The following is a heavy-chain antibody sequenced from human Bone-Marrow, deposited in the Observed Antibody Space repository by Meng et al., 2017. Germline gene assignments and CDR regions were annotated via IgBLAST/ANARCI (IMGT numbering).Heavy chain of an antibody. J-gene: IGHJ4*02. CDR3: AKDSGIAAACNGVDY. CDR2: ISGSGGST. CDR1: GFTFSSYA. D-gene: IGHD6-13*01. V-gene: IGHV3-23*01. Sequence: GESLKISCAASGFTFSSYAMSWVRQAPGKGLEWVSAISGSGGSTYYADSVKGRFTISRDNSKNTLYLQMNSLRAEDTAVYYCAKDSGIAAACNGVDYWGQGTLVTVSS.